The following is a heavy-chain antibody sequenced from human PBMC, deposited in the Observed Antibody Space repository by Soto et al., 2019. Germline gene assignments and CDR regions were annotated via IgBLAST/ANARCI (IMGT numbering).Heavy chain of an antibody. CDR3: ARAPLPRAAGCGPNYFDC. D-gene: IGHD2-21*01. J-gene: IGHJ4*02. Sequence: SETLSLTCTVSGGSISSGDYYWSWIRQPPGKGLEWIGYIYYSGSTYYNPSLKSRVTISVDTSKNQFSLKLSSVTAADTAVYYCARAPLPRAAGCGPNYFDCWGQGTRVTVSS. CDR1: GGSISSGDYY. CDR2: IYYSGST. V-gene: IGHV4-30-4*01.